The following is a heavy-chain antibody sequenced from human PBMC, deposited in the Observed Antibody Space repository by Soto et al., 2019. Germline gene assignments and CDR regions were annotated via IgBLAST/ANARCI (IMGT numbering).Heavy chain of an antibody. CDR1: GGTFSSYA. CDR2: IIPIFGTA. J-gene: IGHJ6*02. D-gene: IGHD3-16*02. CDR3: ASGIVGDPWNYYYGMDV. Sequence: QVQLVQSGAEVKKPGSSVKVSCKASGGTFSSYAISWVRQAPGQGLEWMGGIIPIFGTANYAQKFQGRVTITADESTRTAYMELSSLRSEDTAVYYCASGIVGDPWNYYYGMDVWGQGTTVTVSS. V-gene: IGHV1-69*01.